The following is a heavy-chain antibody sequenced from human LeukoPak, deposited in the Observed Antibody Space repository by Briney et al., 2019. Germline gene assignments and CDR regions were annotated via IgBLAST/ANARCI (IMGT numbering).Heavy chain of an antibody. V-gene: IGHV3-11*04. J-gene: IGHJ6*03. CDR1: GFTFSDYY. Sequence: GGSLRLSCAASGFTFSDYYMSWIRQAPGKGLEWVSYITTSSGTTYYADSVKGRFTISRDNAKNSLYLQMNSLRAEDTAVYYCARERGEWEPLLRYQYYYMDVWGKGTTVTVSS. D-gene: IGHD1-26*01. CDR2: ITTSSGTT. CDR3: ARERGEWEPLLRYQYYYMDV.